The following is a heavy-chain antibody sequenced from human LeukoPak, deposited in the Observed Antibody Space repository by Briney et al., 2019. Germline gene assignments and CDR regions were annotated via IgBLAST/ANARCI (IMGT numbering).Heavy chain of an antibody. V-gene: IGHV4-59*01. CDR2: ISSSWST. CDR1: GDSFRSYQ. D-gene: IGHD3-16*01. J-gene: IGHJ4*02. Sequence: PSETLSLTCTVSGDSFRSYQWSWLRQPPGKGLEWIMYISSSWSTSYNPSLKRRLTISVDIAKNQCSLRLTPVTISDTAVYYSARVGRGDHTWGSYYCAHWGQGTLVSVSS. CDR3: ARVGRGDHTWGSYYCAH.